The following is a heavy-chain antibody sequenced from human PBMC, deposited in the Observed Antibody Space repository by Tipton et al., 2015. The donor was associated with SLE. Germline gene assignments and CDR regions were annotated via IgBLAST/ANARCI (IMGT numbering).Heavy chain of an antibody. Sequence: TLSLTCAVSDDSFSCRSWSWVRQSPGKGLEWIGYTYYSGDTNYKPSLKNRVTMSIDMSKKQFSLKLMSVTAADTAVYYCARRGCGGDCHSGWYFDFWGRGTLVTVSS. J-gene: IGHJ2*01. CDR3: ARRGCGGDCHSGWYFDF. V-gene: IGHV4-59*11. CDR1: DDSFSCRS. CDR2: TYYSGDT. D-gene: IGHD2-21*02.